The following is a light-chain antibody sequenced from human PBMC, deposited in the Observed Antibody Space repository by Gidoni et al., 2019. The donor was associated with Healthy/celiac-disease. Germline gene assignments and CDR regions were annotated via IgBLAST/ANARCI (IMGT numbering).Light chain of an antibody. Sequence: SYELTQPPSVSVSPGQTASITCSGDKLGDKYACWYQQKPGQSPVLVIYQDSKRLSGIPERFSGSNSGNTATLTISGTQAMDEADYYCQAWDSSTESVVFGGGTKLTVL. J-gene: IGLJ2*01. CDR2: QDS. CDR3: QAWDSSTESVV. V-gene: IGLV3-1*01. CDR1: KLGDKY.